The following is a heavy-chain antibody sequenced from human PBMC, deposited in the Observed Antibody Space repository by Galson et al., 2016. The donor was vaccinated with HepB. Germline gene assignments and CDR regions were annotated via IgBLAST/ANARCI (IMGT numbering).Heavy chain of an antibody. Sequence: SVKVSCKASGGNFSTYAISWVRQAPGQGLEWMGGIIPFFGTADYAQKFQGRVTITADKSTRTSYMEVSSLRSEDTAIYYCARARGAIFGLIRDWGQGSLVTVSA. CDR1: GGNFSTYA. V-gene: IGHV1-69*06. D-gene: IGHD3/OR15-3a*01. J-gene: IGHJ4*02. CDR2: IIPFFGTA. CDR3: ARARGAIFGLIRD.